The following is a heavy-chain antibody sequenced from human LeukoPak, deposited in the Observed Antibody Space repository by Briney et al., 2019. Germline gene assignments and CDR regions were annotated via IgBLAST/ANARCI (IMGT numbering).Heavy chain of an antibody. CDR3: ARIEGAVAGNQDYFDY. CDR2: IYYSGST. J-gene: IGHJ4*02. V-gene: IGHV4-59*01. CDR1: GGSISSSY. D-gene: IGHD6-19*01. Sequence: SETLSLTCTVSGGSISSSYWSWIRQPPGKGLEWIGYIYYSGSTNYNPSLKSRVTISVDTSKNQFSLTLSSVTAADTAVYYRARIEGAVAGNQDYFDYWGQGTLVTVSS.